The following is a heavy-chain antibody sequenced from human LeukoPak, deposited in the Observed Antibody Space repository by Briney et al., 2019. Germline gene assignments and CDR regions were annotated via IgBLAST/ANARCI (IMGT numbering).Heavy chain of an antibody. D-gene: IGHD3-10*01. CDR1: GFTFSSYA. Sequence: GGSLRLSCAASGFTFSSYAMSWVRQAPGKGLEWVSAISGSGGSTYYADSVKGRFTISRDNSKNTLYLQMNSLRAEDTAVYYCAKDFDRITMVRGVMGFDYWGQGTLVIVSS. CDR2: ISGSGGST. V-gene: IGHV3-23*01. J-gene: IGHJ4*02. CDR3: AKDFDRITMVRGVMGFDY.